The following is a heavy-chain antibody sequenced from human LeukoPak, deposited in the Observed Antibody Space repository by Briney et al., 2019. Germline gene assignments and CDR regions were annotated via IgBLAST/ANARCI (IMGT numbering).Heavy chain of an antibody. Sequence: GGSLRLSCAASGFTFSSYDMHWVRQAPGKGLEWVAVISYDGSNKYYADSVKGRFTISRDNSKNTLYLQMNSLRAEDTAVYYCARGYRGYPDYWGQGTLVTVSS. J-gene: IGHJ4*02. CDR1: GFTFSSYD. D-gene: IGHD3-22*01. CDR2: ISYDGSNK. V-gene: IGHV3-30-3*01. CDR3: ARGYRGYPDY.